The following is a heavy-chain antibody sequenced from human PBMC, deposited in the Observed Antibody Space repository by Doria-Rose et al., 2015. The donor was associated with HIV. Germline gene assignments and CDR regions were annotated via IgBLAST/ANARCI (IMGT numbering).Heavy chain of an antibody. Sequence: IHNFYWTWVRQAAGKGLEWIGRIYSTGSTNYNPSLQSRVTISIDTSRGQFSLSLRSVTAADTAFYFCARDRGDCWGQGALVTVTS. J-gene: IGHJ4*02. CDR3: ARDRGDC. CDR2: IYSTGST. V-gene: IGHV4-4*07. D-gene: IGHD2-21*02. CDR1: IHNFY.